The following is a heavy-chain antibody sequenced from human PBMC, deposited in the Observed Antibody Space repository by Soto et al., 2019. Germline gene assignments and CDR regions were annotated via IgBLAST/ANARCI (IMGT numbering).Heavy chain of an antibody. V-gene: IGHV3-48*02. CDR3: ARRITMVRGPYYYYGLDV. D-gene: IGHD3-10*01. CDR1: GFTFSSHA. CDR2: ISSTSSTE. J-gene: IGHJ6*02. Sequence: GGSLRLSCAASGFTFSSHAMNWVRQAPGKGLEWVSFISSTSSTENYADSVKGRFTISRDNAKNSLYLQMSSLRDEDTAVYYCARRITMVRGPYYYYGLDVWGQGTTVTVS.